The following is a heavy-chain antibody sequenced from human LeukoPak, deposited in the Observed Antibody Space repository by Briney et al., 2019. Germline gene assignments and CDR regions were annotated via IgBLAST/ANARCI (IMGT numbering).Heavy chain of an antibody. J-gene: IGHJ6*02. CDR2: INPNGGGT. CDR1: GYTFTGYY. D-gene: IGHD6-13*01. CDR3: ARDIIAAAGGVSGMDV. Sequence: GASVTVSCTASGYTFTGYYMHWVRQAPGQGLEWMGWINPNGGGTNYAQKFQGRVTMTRDTSISTAYMELSRLRSDDTAVYYCARDIIAAAGGVSGMDVWGQGTTVTVS. V-gene: IGHV1-2*02.